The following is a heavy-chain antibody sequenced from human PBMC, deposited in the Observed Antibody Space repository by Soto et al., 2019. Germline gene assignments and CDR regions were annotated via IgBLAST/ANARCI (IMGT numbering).Heavy chain of an antibody. Sequence: QLQLQESGPGLVKSSETLSLTCTVSGDSISSNNYYWGWIRQPPGKGLEWIGSINYSGNTYYNPSLKSRVTISVDTSKNQFSLNLNSVTAADTAVYYCARLPGYCSGTSCFGAYDFDYWGQGTLVTVSS. D-gene: IGHD2-2*01. CDR3: ARLPGYCSGTSCFGAYDFDY. CDR1: GDSISSNNYY. CDR2: INYSGNT. V-gene: IGHV4-39*01. J-gene: IGHJ4*02.